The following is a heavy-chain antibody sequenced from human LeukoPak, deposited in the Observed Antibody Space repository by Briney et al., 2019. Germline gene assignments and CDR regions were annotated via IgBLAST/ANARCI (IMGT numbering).Heavy chain of an antibody. CDR1: GGSINSYY. Sequence: SETLSLTCSVSGGSINSYYWSWIRQPPGKGLEWVGYISYSGSTNYNPSLKSRVTILVDTSKNQFSLKLSSVTAADSAVYYCAKHGGRYFDSWGQGTLVTVSS. J-gene: IGHJ4*02. V-gene: IGHV4-59*01. CDR3: AKHGGRYFDS. D-gene: IGHD4-23*01. CDR2: ISYSGST.